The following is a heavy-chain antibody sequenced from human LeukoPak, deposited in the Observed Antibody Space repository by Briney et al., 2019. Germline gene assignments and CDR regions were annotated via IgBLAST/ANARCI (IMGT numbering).Heavy chain of an antibody. CDR3: VRRYMEVAGPDWFDP. Sequence: PSETLSLTCSVSGGSISTNNNFWAWIRQPPGRPLEYIGNIYYVGHTYYNPSLKSRVSMSVDTSKNQFSLSLRSMTAADTAVYYCVRRYMEVAGPDWFDPWGQGILVTVSS. D-gene: IGHD6-19*01. CDR1: GGSISTNNNF. CDR2: IYYVGHT. V-gene: IGHV4-39*01. J-gene: IGHJ5*02.